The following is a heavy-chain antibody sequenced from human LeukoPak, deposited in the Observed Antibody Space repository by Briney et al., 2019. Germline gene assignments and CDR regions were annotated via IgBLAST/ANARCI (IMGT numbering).Heavy chain of an antibody. J-gene: IGHJ6*03. CDR2: ISSIGSAI. V-gene: IGHV3-48*04. CDR3: ARGISGYDFYYFYYMDV. CDR1: GFTFSSYG. Sequence: PGGSLRLSCAASGFTFSSYGMHWVRQAPGKGLEWVSYISSIGSAIYYADSVKGRFTISRDNAKNSLYLQMNSLRAEDTAVYYCARGISGYDFYYFYYMDVWGKGTTVTVSS. D-gene: IGHD5-12*01.